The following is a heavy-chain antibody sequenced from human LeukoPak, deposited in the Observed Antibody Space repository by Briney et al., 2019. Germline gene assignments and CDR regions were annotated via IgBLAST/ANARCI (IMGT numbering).Heavy chain of an antibody. V-gene: IGHV3-33*01. CDR2: IWYDGSNK. D-gene: IGHD5-12*01. CDR1: GFSFSSYG. Sequence: GGSLRLSCAGSGFSFSSYGMHWVRQAPGKGLEWVAVIWYDGSNKYYADSVKGRFTISRDNSKNTLYLQMNSLRAEDTAVYYCVRDIAMRGYDSTLEYYFDYWGQGALVTVSS. J-gene: IGHJ4*02. CDR3: VRDIAMRGYDSTLEYYFDY.